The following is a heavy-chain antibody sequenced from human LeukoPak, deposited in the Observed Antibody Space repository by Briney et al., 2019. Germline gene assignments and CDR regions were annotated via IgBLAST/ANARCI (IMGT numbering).Heavy chain of an antibody. CDR3: ARSRDYYDSSGYYFGFDY. V-gene: IGHV1-69*05. D-gene: IGHD3-22*01. CDR1: GGTFSSYA. J-gene: IGHJ4*02. CDR2: IIPIFGTA. Sequence: SVKVSCKXSGGTFSSYAISWVRQAPGQGLEWMGVIIPIFGTANYAQKFQGRVTITTDESTSTAYMELSSLRSEDTAVYYCARSRDYYDSSGYYFGFDYWGQGTLVTVSS.